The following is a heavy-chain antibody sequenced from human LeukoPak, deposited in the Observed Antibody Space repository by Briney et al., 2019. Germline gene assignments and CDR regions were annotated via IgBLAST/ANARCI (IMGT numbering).Heavy chain of an antibody. CDR1: GLTLSNYY. Sequence: GGSLRLSCAASGLTLSNYYMSWIRQAPGKGLEWFSYISNIGSTTHHADSVKGRFTISRDNAKNSLYLQMNSLRAEDTAVYYCASDISNKGFDYWGQGTLVTVSS. J-gene: IGHJ4*02. D-gene: IGHD3-3*02. V-gene: IGHV3-11*04. CDR3: ASDISNKGFDY. CDR2: ISNIGSTT.